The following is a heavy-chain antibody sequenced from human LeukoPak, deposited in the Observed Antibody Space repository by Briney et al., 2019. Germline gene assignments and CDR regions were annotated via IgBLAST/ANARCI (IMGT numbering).Heavy chain of an antibody. V-gene: IGHV3-74*01. Sequence: PGGSLTRSCAASGFTFSTTWLHWVRQTPGEGLVWVSRMNSDGSTTNYADSVKGRFTISRDNAKSTLYLQMNNLRVEDTAVYYCATAGNYRFDNWGQGTLVTVSP. CDR1: GFTFSTTW. CDR2: MNSDGSTT. D-gene: IGHD1-7*01. J-gene: IGHJ4*02. CDR3: ATAGNYRFDN.